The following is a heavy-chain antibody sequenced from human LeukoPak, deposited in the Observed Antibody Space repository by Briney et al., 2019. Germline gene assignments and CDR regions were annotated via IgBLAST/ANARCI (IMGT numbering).Heavy chain of an antibody. J-gene: IGHJ4*02. CDR3: ARVAKYYYGSETYYFFEH. CDR2: VRQDDGEK. CDR1: GYTFTSFW. V-gene: IGHV3-7*01. Sequence: PGGSLRLSCAASGYTFTSFWMHWVRQAPGKGLEWVASVRQDDGEKYYVDSVKGRFTISRDNAKNSLYLQMNSLRVEDTAVYYCARVAKYYYGSETYYFFEHWGQGTPVTASS. D-gene: IGHD3-10*01.